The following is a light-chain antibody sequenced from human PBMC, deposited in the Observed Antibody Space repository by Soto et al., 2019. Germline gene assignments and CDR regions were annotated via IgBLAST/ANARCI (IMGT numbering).Light chain of an antibody. CDR1: SGSIASNY. J-gene: IGLJ2*01. V-gene: IGLV6-57*03. CDR2: ENT. Sequence: NFLLTQPHSVSESPGKTVTISCTRSSGSIASNYVQWYQQRPGSAPTTVIYENTQRHSGDPDRFSGSIDSSSNSASLTISGLKTEDEADYYCQSYDSSNQVFGGGTKVTVL. CDR3: QSYDSSNQV.